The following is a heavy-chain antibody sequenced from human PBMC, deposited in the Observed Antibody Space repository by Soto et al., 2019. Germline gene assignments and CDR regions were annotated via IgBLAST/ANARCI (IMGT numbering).Heavy chain of an antibody. CDR1: GFTFSSYS. CDR3: ARLGTAATEAPHAFDI. V-gene: IGHV3-21*01. D-gene: IGHD6-13*01. CDR2: ISSSSSYI. Sequence: GGSLRLSCAASGFTFSSYSMNWVRQAPGKGLEWVSSISSSSSYIYYADSVKGRFTISRDNAKNSLYLQMNSLRAEDTAVYYCARLGTAATEAPHAFDIWGQGTIVTASS. J-gene: IGHJ3*02.